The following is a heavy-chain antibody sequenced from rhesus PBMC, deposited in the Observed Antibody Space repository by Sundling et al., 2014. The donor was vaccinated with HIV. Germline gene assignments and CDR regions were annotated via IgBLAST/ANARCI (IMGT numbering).Heavy chain of an antibody. CDR2: IYWDDEK. D-gene: IGHD6-13*01. V-gene: IGHV2-174*02. Sequence: QVTLKESGPALVKPTQTLTLTCTFSGFSLNSTGMAVGWIRQPPGKPLEWLAHIYWDDEKRYRTSLKNRLTISKDTSKNQVVLTMTNMDPVDTATYYCARRRRYSSWFDYWGQGVLVTVVL. J-gene: IGHJ4*01. CDR1: GFSLNSTGMA. CDR3: ARRRRYSSWFDY.